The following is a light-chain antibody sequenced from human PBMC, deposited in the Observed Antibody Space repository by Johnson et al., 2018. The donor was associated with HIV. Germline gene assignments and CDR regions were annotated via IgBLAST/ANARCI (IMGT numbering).Light chain of an antibody. CDR1: SSNIENNY. V-gene: IGLV1-51*01. J-gene: IGLJ1*01. Sequence: SVLTQPPSMSAAPGQRVAISCSGSSSNIENNYVSWYQQFPGTAHKLLIYDNNKRPSGIPDRFSGSKSGTSATLGITGLQTGDEADYYCGTWDSGLGAVYVFGPGTKVTVL. CDR2: DNN. CDR3: GTWDSGLGAVYV.